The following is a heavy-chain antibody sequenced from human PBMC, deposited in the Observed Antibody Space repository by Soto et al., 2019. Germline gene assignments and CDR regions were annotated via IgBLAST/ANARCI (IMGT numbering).Heavy chain of an antibody. CDR2: ISAYSSPI. D-gene: IGHD2-2*02. CDR1: GFTFSSYS. Sequence: EVQLVESGGGLVKPGGSLRLSCVDSGFTFSSYSMNWVRQAPGKGLEWVSSISAYSSPIFYADSVKGRFTISRDNAKNSLCLQMNSLRAGDTAVYYCVRGGRGYTRDDVFDIWGQGTMVTVSS. J-gene: IGHJ3*02. CDR3: VRGGRGYTRDDVFDI. V-gene: IGHV3-21*06.